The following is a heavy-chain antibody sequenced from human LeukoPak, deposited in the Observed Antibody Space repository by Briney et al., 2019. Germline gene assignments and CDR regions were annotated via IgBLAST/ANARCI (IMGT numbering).Heavy chain of an antibody. CDR3: ARGGSYGGYHSY. Sequence: PGGSLRLSCAASGFTFSSYGMSWVRQAPGKGLEWVSAISGSGGSTDYADSVKGRFTISRDNSKNTLDLQMNSLRAEDTALYYCARGGSYGGYHSYWGQGTLVTVSS. CDR1: GFTFSSYG. CDR2: ISGSGGST. D-gene: IGHD4-23*01. V-gene: IGHV3-23*01. J-gene: IGHJ4*02.